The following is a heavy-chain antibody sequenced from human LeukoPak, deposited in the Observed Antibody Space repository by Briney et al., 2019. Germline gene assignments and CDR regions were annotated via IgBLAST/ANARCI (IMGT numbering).Heavy chain of an antibody. D-gene: IGHD2-2*01. CDR1: RFTFSSYA. CDR2: ISYDERNK. V-gene: IGHV3-30*04. J-gene: IGHJ6*04. CDR3: ARGYCSSTSCPPDGMDV. Sequence: GSLRLSCAASRFTFSSYAMNWVRQAPGKGLEWVAVISYDERNKYYADFAKGRFTISRDNSKNTLYLQMNSLRAEDTAVYYCARGYCSSTSCPPDGMDVWGKGTTVTVSS.